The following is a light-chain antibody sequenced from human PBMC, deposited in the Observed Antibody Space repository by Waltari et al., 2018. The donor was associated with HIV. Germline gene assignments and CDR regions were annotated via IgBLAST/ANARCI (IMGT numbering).Light chain of an antibody. CDR1: SSKLRTNYD. Sequence: QSVLTQPPSVSGAPGQNVTVSCTGSSSKLRTNYDVNWYQFLPGEVPKLLISGNTSPTAGVPGRFSGSSFGTSASLAITGLQPADEADYYCQSYDNTVNGWVFGGGTRVTV. J-gene: IGLJ3*02. CDR2: GNT. CDR3: QSYDNTVNGWV. V-gene: IGLV1-40*01.